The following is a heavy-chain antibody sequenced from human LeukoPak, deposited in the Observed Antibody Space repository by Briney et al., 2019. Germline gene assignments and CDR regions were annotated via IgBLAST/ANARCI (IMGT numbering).Heavy chain of an antibody. CDR1: GGSISSYY. V-gene: IGHV4-59*01. J-gene: IGHJ4*02. CDR3: ARGRLERLYYFDY. CDR2: IYYSGST. Sequence: PSETLSLTCTVSGGSISSYYWSWIRQPPGKGLEWIGYIYYSGSTNYNPSLKSRVTISVDTSKNQFSLKLSSVTAADTAVYYCARGRLERLYYFDYWGQGTLVTVSS. D-gene: IGHD5-24*01.